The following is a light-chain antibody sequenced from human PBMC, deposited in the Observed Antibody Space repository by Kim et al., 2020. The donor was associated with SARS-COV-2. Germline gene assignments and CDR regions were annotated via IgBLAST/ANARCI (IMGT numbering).Light chain of an antibody. CDR2: TAT. CDR1: QSVSSSY. V-gene: IGKV3-20*01. Sequence: SPGETATPSCRASQSVSSSYFAWYQQQPGQAPRLLMCTATNRATSIPNRFSGRASGTDFTLTISRLEPEDFAVYYCQQYDSSPLTFGGGTKVDIK. CDR3: QQYDSSPLT. J-gene: IGKJ4*01.